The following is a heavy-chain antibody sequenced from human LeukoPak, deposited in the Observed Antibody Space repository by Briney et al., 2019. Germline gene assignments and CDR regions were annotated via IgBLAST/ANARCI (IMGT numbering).Heavy chain of an antibody. D-gene: IGHD3-22*01. Sequence: GGSLRLSCAASGFTFSSYSMNWVRQAPGKGLEWVSYISSSSSTIYYADSVKGRFTISRDNSKNTLYLQMNSLRAEDTAVYYCAREYYYDSGGFDIWGQGTMVTVSS. CDR1: GFTFSSYS. J-gene: IGHJ3*02. V-gene: IGHV3-48*01. CDR2: ISSSSSTI. CDR3: AREYYYDSGGFDI.